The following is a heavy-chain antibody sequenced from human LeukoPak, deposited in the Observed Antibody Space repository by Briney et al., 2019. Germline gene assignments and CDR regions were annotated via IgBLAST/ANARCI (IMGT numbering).Heavy chain of an antibody. CDR3: ARSDPPWGDYGGKSGQAFDI. CDR1: GGSFSYYY. V-gene: IGHV4-34*01. D-gene: IGHD4-23*01. J-gene: IGHJ3*02. Sequence: NPSETLSLTCAVYGGSFSYYYWTWIRQPPGKGLEWIGEINHSKSTYYDPSLKSRVAISLDTSKNQFSLILSSVTAADTAVYYCARSDPPWGDYGGKSGQAFDIWGQGTMVTVSS. CDR2: INHSKST.